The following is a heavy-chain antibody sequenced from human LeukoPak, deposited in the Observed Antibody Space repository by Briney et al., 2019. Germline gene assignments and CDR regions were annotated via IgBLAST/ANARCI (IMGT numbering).Heavy chain of an antibody. CDR3: AKGTPPMSTYYDFWSGYYYLDY. CDR1: GFTFSSYA. D-gene: IGHD3-3*01. J-gene: IGHJ4*02. CDR2: ISGSGGST. V-gene: IGHV3-23*01. Sequence: GGSLRLSCAASGFTFSSYAMSWVRQAPGKGLEWVSAISGSGGSTYYADSVKGRFTISRDNSKNTLYLQMNSLRAEDTAVYYCAKGTPPMSTYYDFWSGYYYLDYWGRGTLVTVSS.